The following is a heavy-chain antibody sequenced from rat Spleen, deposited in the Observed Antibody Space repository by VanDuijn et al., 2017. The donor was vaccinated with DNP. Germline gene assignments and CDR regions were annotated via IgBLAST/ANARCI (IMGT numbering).Heavy chain of an antibody. Sequence: EVQLQESGPGLVKPSQSLSLICSVTGYSITRNYWGWIRKFPGNKMEYIGHISYSGSPNYNPSLKSRISITRDTSKNQFFLHLNSVTTEDTATYYCARYGSVALDYWGQGVMVTVSS. D-gene: IGHD3-3*01. CDR3: ARYGSVALDY. J-gene: IGHJ2*01. CDR2: ISYSGSP. CDR1: GYSITRNY. V-gene: IGHV3-1*01.